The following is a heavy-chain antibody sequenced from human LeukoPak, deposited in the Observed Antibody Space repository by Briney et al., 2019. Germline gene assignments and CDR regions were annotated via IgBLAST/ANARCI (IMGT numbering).Heavy chain of an antibody. CDR2: FHSDSNI. V-gene: IGHV3-53*01. J-gene: IGHJ4*02. CDR1: GFSVSSDH. Sequence: GGSLRLSCAASGFSVSSDHMSWVRQAPGKGLEWVSLFHSDSNIYYADSVKGRFTISRDDSKNTVYLRMNSLRAEDTAVYYCAKARGGDWGQGTLVTVSS. D-gene: IGHD3-10*01. CDR3: AKARGGD.